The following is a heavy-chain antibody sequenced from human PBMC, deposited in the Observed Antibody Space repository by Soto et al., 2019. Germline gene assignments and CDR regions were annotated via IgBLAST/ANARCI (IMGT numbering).Heavy chain of an antibody. D-gene: IGHD2-2*01. Sequence: ASVKVSCKASGYTFTSYGISWVRQAPGQGLEWMGWISAYNGNTNYAQKLQGRVTMTTDTSTSTAYMELRSLRSDDTAVYYCARAVVPAAMTEGYWFDPWGQGTLVTVSS. J-gene: IGHJ5*02. CDR1: GYTFTSYG. CDR2: ISAYNGNT. CDR3: ARAVVPAAMTEGYWFDP. V-gene: IGHV1-18*01.